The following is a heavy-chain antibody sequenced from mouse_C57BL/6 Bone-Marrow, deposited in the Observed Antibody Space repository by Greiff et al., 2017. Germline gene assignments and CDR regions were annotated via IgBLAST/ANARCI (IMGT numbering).Heavy chain of an antibody. V-gene: IGHV14-4*01. CDR1: GFNIKDDY. J-gene: IGHJ3*01. D-gene: IGHD1-1*01. Sequence: FQLQQSGAELVRPGASVKLSCTASGFNIKDDYMHWVKQRPEQGLEWIGWIDPENGDTEYASKFQGKATITADTSSNTAYLQLSILTSEDTAVYYCTTVVFYGSSFPFAYWGQGTLVTVSA. CDR2: IDPENGDT. CDR3: TTVVFYGSSFPFAY.